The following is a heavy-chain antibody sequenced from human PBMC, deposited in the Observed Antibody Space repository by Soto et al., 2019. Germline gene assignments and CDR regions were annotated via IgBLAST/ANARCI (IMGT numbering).Heavy chain of an antibody. CDR2: ISGSGGST. CDR1: GFTFSSYA. V-gene: IGHV3-23*01. CDR3: AKDLGLGRMVRGVIITFDY. J-gene: IGHJ4*02. D-gene: IGHD3-10*01. Sequence: GGSLRLSCAASGFTFSSYAMSWVRQAPGKGLDWVSAISGSGGSTYYADSVKGRFTISRDNSKNTLYLQMNSLRAEDTAVYYCAKDLGLGRMVRGVIITFDYWGQGTLVTVSS.